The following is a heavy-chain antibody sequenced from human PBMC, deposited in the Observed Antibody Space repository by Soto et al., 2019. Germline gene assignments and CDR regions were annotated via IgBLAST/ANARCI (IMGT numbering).Heavy chain of an antibody. V-gene: IGHV3-53*02. D-gene: IGHD6-13*01. CDR1: GFTVSTNY. Sequence: EVQLVETGGGLIQPGGSLRLSCAASGFTVSTNYMTWVRQAPGKGLEWVSVIYSGGSTYYADSVKGRFTISRDNSKNTLYLQMNSLRAEDTAVYYCATDSPVGSSWYDFDYWGQGTLVTVSS. CDR3: ATDSPVGSSWYDFDY. J-gene: IGHJ4*02. CDR2: IYSGGST.